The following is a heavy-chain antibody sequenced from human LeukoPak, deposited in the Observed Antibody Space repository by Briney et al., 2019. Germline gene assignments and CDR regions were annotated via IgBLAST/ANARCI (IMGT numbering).Heavy chain of an antibody. Sequence: SETLSLTCTVSGGSISSYYWSWIRQPAGKGLEWIGRIYSSGNSYYNASLQSRVTMSVDTSKNQFSLKLSSVTAADTAVYYCASSKCSSTSCYEGSLVYWGQGTLVTVSS. CDR2: IYSSGNS. D-gene: IGHD2-2*01. CDR3: ASSKCSSTSCYEGSLVY. CDR1: GGSISSYY. V-gene: IGHV4-4*07. J-gene: IGHJ4*02.